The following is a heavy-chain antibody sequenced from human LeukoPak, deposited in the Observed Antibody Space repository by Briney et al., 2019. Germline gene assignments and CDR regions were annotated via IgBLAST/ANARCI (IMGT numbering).Heavy chain of an antibody. V-gene: IGHV3-53*01. CDR3: VRDLGGRSGH. Sequence: GGSLRLSCAASGFTFSSNYMSWVRQAPGKGLGWVSVAYSGGITYYLDSVKGRFTVSRDNAKNTLYLQMDSLRAEDTAVYYCVRDLGGRSGHWGQGTLVTVSS. D-gene: IGHD1-26*01. CDR1: GFTFSSNY. J-gene: IGHJ4*02. CDR2: AYSGGIT.